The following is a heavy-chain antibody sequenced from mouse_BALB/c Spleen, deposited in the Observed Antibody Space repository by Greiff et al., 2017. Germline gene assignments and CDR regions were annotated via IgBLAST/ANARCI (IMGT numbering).Heavy chain of an antibody. Sequence: EVQLQESGGGLVQPGGSMKLSCVASGFTFSNYWMNWVRQSPEKGLEWVAEIRLKSNNYATHYAESVKGRFTISRVDSKSSVYLQMNNLRAEDTGIYYCTRRAYGSSYDYWGQGTTLTVSS. CDR3: TRRAYGSSYDY. CDR1: GFTFSNYW. CDR2: IRLKSNNYAT. V-gene: IGHV6-6*02. D-gene: IGHD1-1*01. J-gene: IGHJ2*01.